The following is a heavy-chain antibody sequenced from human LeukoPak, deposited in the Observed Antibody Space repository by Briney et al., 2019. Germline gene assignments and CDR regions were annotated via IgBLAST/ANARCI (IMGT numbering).Heavy chain of an antibody. V-gene: IGHV4-61*02. J-gene: IGHJ3*02. D-gene: IGHD2-15*01. CDR3: AREPGVRGSFDI. CDR2: IHTSGST. Sequence: PSETLSLTCTVSGGSISSSSYYWGWIRQPAGKGLEWIGRIHTSGSTSYNPSLKSRVTISVDTSKNQFSLKLSSVTAADTAVYYCAREPGVRGSFDIWGQGTKVTVSS. CDR1: GGSISSSSYY.